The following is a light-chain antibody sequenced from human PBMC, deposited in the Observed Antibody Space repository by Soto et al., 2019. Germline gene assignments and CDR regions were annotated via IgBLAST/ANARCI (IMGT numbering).Light chain of an antibody. CDR2: EGV. CDR3: CSYGGGNTCV. Sequence: QSALTQPASVSGSAGQSITITCTGSASNIGGYNLVSWYQHHAGKDPKVIIYEGVKRPSGVSNRFSGSKAGTTALLTSSWLTDEDEGDYFCCSYGGGNTCVFGSGTKLPV. CDR1: ASNIGGYNL. J-gene: IGLJ1*01. V-gene: IGLV2-23*01.